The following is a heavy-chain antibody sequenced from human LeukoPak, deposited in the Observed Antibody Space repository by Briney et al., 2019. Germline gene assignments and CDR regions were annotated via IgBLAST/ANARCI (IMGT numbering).Heavy chain of an antibody. CDR3: ARDGTSTDDY. CDR2: ISGNNDNP. V-gene: IGHV1-18*01. J-gene: IGHJ4*02. D-gene: IGHD2-2*01. Sequence: ASVRVSCKTSGYTFSNFGINWVRQAPGQGLEWMGWISGNNDNPNYGQKFQGRFTVTTDSSTSTAYMELRNLRFDDTAVYYCARDGTSTDDYWGQGTLVSVSS. CDR1: GYTFSNFG.